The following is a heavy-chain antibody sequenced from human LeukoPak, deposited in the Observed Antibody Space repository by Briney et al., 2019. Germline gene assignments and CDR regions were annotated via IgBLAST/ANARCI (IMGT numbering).Heavy chain of an antibody. Sequence: SETLSLTCAVSGYSISSGYYWGWIRQPPGKGLEWIGSIYHSGSTYYNPSLKSRVTISVDTSKNQFSLKLSSVTAADTAVYYCARRERITTFGVVIIGVIDYWGQGTLVTVSS. V-gene: IGHV4-38-2*01. J-gene: IGHJ4*02. D-gene: IGHD3-3*01. CDR3: ARRERITTFGVVIIGVIDY. CDR1: GYSISSGYY. CDR2: IYHSGST.